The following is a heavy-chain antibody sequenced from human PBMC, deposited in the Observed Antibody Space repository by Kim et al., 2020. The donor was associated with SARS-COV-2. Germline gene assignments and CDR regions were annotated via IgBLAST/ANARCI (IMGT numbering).Heavy chain of an antibody. CDR3: ARDLSAQWLVSDPGYRHYGIDG. D-gene: IGHD6-19*01. Sequence: ASVKVSCKPSGYTFSTYYIYWMRQAPGQRLEWMGWINLNTGGTKYAQRFQGRVTLSRDMSIDTVYLELSGLRSDDTAVYYCARDLSAQWLVSDPGYRHYGIDGWDQGTTVIVSS. V-gene: IGHV1-2*02. J-gene: IGHJ6*02. CDR1: GYTFSTYY. CDR2: INLNTGGT.